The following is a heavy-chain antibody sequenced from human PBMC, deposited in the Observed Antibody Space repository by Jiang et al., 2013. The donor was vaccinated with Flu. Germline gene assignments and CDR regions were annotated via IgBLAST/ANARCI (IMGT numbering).Heavy chain of an antibody. D-gene: IGHD6-6*01. J-gene: IGHJ5*02. CDR3: ASGGYSSSSGYGFDP. CDR2: IYSGGST. CDR1: GFTVSSNY. V-gene: IGHV3-66*01. Sequence: VQLVESGGGLVQPGGSLRLSCAASGFTVSSNYMSWVRQAPGKGLEWVSVIYSGGSTYYADSVKGRFTISRDNSKNTLYLQMNSLRAEDTAVYYCASGGYSSSSGYGFDPWGQGTLVTVSS.